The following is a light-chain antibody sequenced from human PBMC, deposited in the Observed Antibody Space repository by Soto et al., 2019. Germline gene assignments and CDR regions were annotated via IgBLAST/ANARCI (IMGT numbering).Light chain of an antibody. CDR1: QDINVY. Sequence: DIQMTQSPSSVSASIGDTVTITCRASQDINVYLNWCQQKPGEVPKLLIYSASTLHSGVPSRFTASGSETDFTLTIRSLQPEDFATYYCQHGYVAPYSFGQGTKVDI. V-gene: IGKV1-39*01. CDR2: SAS. J-gene: IGKJ2*03. CDR3: QHGYVAPYS.